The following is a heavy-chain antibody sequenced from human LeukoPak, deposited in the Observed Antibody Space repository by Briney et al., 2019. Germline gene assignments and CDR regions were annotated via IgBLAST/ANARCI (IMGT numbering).Heavy chain of an antibody. D-gene: IGHD4-17*01. CDR3: AMTTVTNWFDP. J-gene: IGHJ5*02. V-gene: IGHV1-69*05. Sequence: ALVKVSCKASGGTFISYAISWVRQAPGQGLEWMGGIIPIFGTANYAQKFQGRVTITTDESTSTAYMELSSLSSEDTAVYYCAMTTVTNWFDPWGQGTLVTVSS. CDR2: IIPIFGTA. CDR1: GGTFISYA.